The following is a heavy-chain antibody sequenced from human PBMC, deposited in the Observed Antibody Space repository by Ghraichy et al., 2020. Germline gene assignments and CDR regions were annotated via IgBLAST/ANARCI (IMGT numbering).Heavy chain of an antibody. D-gene: IGHD1-26*01. Sequence: GGSLRLSCAASGFTFSSYWMHWVRQAPGKGLVWVSRINSDGSSTSYADSVKGRFTISRDNAKNTLYLQMNSLRAEDTAVYYCASIVAAGHTNYWGQGTLVTVSS. CDR3: ASIVAAGHTNY. V-gene: IGHV3-74*01. J-gene: IGHJ4*02. CDR1: GFTFSSYW. CDR2: INSDGSST.